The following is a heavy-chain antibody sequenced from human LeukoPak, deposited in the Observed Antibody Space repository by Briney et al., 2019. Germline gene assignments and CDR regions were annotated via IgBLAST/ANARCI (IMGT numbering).Heavy chain of an antibody. V-gene: IGHV3-9*01. J-gene: IGHJ6*02. Sequence: GGSLRLSCAASGYTFDDYAMHWVRRAPGKGLEWVAGISWNSGNIGYADSVKGRFTISRDNAKNSLYLQMDSLRTDDTALYFCSRDVLRRVFYYGMDVWGQGTTVAVSS. CDR2: ISWNSGNI. CDR1: GYTFDDYA. CDR3: SRDVLRRVFYYGMDV.